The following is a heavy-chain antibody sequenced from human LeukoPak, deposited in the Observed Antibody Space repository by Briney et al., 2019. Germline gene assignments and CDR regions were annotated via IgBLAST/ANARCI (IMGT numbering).Heavy chain of an antibody. D-gene: IGHD3-10*01. Sequence: SETLSLTCTVSGVSISSYFWSWIRQPPGKGLEWIGYIYYSGSTNYNPSLKSRVTISVDTSKNQFSLKLSSVTAADTAVYYCARSPTRIMVRGVIITGWFDPWGQGTLVTVSS. V-gene: IGHV4-59*01. CDR1: GVSISSYF. CDR3: ARSPTRIMVRGVIITGWFDP. J-gene: IGHJ5*02. CDR2: IYYSGST.